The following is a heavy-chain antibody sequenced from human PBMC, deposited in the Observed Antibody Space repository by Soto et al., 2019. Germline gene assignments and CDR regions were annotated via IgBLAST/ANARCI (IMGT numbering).Heavy chain of an antibody. V-gene: IGHV4-34*01. J-gene: IGHJ3*02. CDR3: ATTTVVTPSGDAFDI. CDR1: VGSFSGYY. Sequence: SETLSLTCAVYVGSFSGYYWSWIRQPPVKGLEWIGEINHSGSTNYNPSLKSRVTISVDTSKNQFSLKLSSVTAADTAVYYCATTTVVTPSGDAFDIWGQGTRVTVSS. D-gene: IGHD4-17*01. CDR2: INHSGST.